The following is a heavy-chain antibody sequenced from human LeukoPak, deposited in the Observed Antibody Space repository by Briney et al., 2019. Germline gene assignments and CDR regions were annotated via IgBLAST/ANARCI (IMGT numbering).Heavy chain of an antibody. Sequence: PGGSLRLSCTTSSCTLGDWYMSWLRQAPGKGLDLVSYISNVGFSTHYADSVKGRFTVSRDNAKNSLFLQMDSLRAEDTAVYFCARDFRNLGMDVWGKGTTVTVSS. CDR2: ISNVGFST. J-gene: IGHJ6*03. CDR1: SCTLGDWY. D-gene: IGHD3-16*01. V-gene: IGHV3-11*01. CDR3: ARDFRNLGMDV.